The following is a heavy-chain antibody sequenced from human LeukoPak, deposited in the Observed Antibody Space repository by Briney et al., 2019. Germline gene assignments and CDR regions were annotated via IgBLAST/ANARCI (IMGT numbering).Heavy chain of an antibody. J-gene: IGHJ6*03. CDR2: IWYGGSNK. D-gene: IGHD1-7*01. CDR3: ARGTTTYYYYYYMDV. V-gene: IGHV3-33*01. CDR1: GFTFSSYG. Sequence: GGSLRLSCAASGFTFSSYGMHWVRQAPGKGLEWVAAIWYGGSNKYYADSVKGRFTISRDNSKNTLYLQMNSLRAEDTAVYYCARGTTTYYYYYYMDVWGKGTTVTVSS.